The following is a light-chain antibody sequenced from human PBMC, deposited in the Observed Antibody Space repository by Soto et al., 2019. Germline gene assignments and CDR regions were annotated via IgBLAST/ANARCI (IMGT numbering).Light chain of an antibody. V-gene: IGLV2-14*01. J-gene: IGLJ1*01. CDR1: SSDVGGYNY. CDR3: SSYTSSSTYV. Sequence: QSVLTQPASVSGSPGQSITISCTGTSSDVGGYNYVSWYQQHPGKAPKLMIYDVSNRPSGVSNRFSGSKSGNTASLTIAGLQAEYEADYYCSSYTSSSTYVFGNGTKLTVL. CDR2: DVS.